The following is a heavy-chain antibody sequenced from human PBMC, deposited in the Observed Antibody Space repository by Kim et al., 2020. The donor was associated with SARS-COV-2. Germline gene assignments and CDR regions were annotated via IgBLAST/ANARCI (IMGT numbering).Heavy chain of an antibody. Sequence: ASVKVSCKASGYTFTSYYMHWVRQAPGQGLEWMGIINPSGGSTSYAQKFQGRVTMTRDTSTSTVYMELSSLRSEDTAGYYCARARRIAAAGTAYAFDIWGQGAMVTVYS. V-gene: IGHV1-46*01. J-gene: IGHJ3*02. D-gene: IGHD6-13*01. CDR2: INPSGGST. CDR3: ARARRIAAAGTAYAFDI. CDR1: GYTFTSYY.